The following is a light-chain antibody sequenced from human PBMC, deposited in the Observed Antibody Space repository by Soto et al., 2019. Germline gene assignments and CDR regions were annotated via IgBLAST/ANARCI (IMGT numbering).Light chain of an antibody. CDR2: KVS. CDR3: LQGTRWPYT. CDR1: LSLVHTDGNTY. V-gene: IGKV2-30*02. Sequence: DVVMAQSPLSLPVTLGQPASISCKSSLSLVHTDGNTYLNWFQQRPGQSPRRLIYKVSNRDSGVPDRFSGSGSGTDFTLKISRVEAEDVGTYYCLQGTRWPYTPGQGTKVELK. J-gene: IGKJ2*01.